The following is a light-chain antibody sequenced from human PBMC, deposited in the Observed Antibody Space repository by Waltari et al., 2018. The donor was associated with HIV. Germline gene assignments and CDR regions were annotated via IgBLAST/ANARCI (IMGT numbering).Light chain of an antibody. CDR1: SGSIASNY. Sequence: NFMLTQPHSVSESPGKTVNISCTGSSGSIASNYVQWYQQHPGSAPTTVIYEDNQSPSGGPDRCSGSIDSSSNAASLTISGQKTEDEADYYGQSYDSSKGVFGGGTKLTVL. J-gene: IGLJ2*01. CDR2: EDN. V-gene: IGLV6-57*02. CDR3: QSYDSSKGV.